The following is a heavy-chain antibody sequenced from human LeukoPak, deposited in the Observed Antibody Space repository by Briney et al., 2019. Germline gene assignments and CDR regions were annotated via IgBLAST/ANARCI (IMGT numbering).Heavy chain of an antibody. J-gene: IGHJ4*02. V-gene: IGHV4-59*08. CDR1: GVSLSGFF. Sequence: PSETLSLTCTFSGVSLSGFFWSWIRPPPGKGLEWIGYVYNSGSTDYNPSLKSRVTISQDTSNNQFSLKLKFVTAADTAVYYCARASPNWNPPDYWGQGTLVTVSS. D-gene: IGHD1-1*01. CDR3: ARASPNWNPPDY. CDR2: VYNSGST.